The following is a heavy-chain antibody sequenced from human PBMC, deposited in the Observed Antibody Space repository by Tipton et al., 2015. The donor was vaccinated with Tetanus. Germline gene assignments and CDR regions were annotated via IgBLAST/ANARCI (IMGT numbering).Heavy chain of an antibody. J-gene: IGHJ6*02. V-gene: IGHV4-34*01. D-gene: IGHD7-27*01. CDR3: ATNWGSINYGLDV. CDR2: INHGGGS. CDR1: GGSFSDYY. Sequence: TLSLTCAVSGGSFSDYYWTWIRQSPGKGLEWIGEINHGGGSNYNPSLKSRVTLSLDTSKNHFSLRLSSVTAADTAVYYCATNWGSINYGLDVWGQGTTVTVSS.